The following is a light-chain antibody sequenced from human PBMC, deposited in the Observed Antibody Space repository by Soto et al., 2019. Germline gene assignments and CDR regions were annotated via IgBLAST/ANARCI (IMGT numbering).Light chain of an antibody. V-gene: IGLV2-11*01. CDR1: SSDVGGYNY. J-gene: IGLJ2*01. Sequence: QSALTQPRSVSGSPGQSVTISCTGTSSDVGGYNYVSWYQQHPGKAPKLMIYDVSKRPSGVPDRFSGSKSGNTASLTISGLQAEDESDYYFGSYSGSYSGLFGGGTKLTV. CDR3: GSYSGSYSGL. CDR2: DVS.